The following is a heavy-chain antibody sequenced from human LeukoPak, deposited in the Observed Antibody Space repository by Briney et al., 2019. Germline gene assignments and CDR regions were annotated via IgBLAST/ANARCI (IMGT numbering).Heavy chain of an antibody. Sequence: SETLSLTCTVSGGSISSYYWSWIRQPAGKGLEWIGRIYTSGSTNYNPSLKSRVTMSVDTSKNQFSLKLSSVTAADTAVYYCATEQVEYSSSWYTIFDYWGQGTLVTVSS. CDR2: IYTSGST. CDR1: GGSISSYY. J-gene: IGHJ4*02. D-gene: IGHD6-13*01. CDR3: ATEQVEYSSSWYTIFDY. V-gene: IGHV4-4*07.